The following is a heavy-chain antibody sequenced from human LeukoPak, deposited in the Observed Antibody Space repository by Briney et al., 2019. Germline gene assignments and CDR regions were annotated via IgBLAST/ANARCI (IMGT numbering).Heavy chain of an antibody. CDR2: INTDGSST. CDR1: GFTFRSYW. Sequence: GGSLRLSCAASGFTFRSYWMHWVRPAPGKGLVWVSRINTDGSSTSYADSVKGRFTISRDNAKNTLYLQMNSLRAEDTAVYYCARTTVRYYYDSNGYWGQGTLVTVSS. V-gene: IGHV3-74*01. CDR3: ARTTVRYYYDSNGY. D-gene: IGHD3-22*01. J-gene: IGHJ4*02.